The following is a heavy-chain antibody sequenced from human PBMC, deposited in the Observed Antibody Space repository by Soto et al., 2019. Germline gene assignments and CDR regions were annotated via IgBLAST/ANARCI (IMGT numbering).Heavy chain of an antibody. CDR3: ARDCSGGSCYPGY. D-gene: IGHD2-15*01. J-gene: IGHJ4*02. CDR2: IKQDGSEK. CDR1: GFTFSSYW. V-gene: IGHV3-7*01. Sequence: EVQLVESGGGLVQPGGSLRLSCAASGFTFSSYWMSWVRQAPGKGLEWVANIKQDGSEKYYVDSVKGRFTISRDNAKNSLYLQMNSLRAEDTAVYYCARDCSGGSCYPGYWGQGTLVTVSS.